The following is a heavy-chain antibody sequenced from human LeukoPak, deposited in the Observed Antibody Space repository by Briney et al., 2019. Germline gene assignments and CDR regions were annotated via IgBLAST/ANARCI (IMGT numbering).Heavy chain of an antibody. J-gene: IGHJ3*02. D-gene: IGHD4-17*01. V-gene: IGHV4-34*01. Sequence: SETLSLTCAVYGGSFSGYYWSWIRQPPGKGLEWIGEINHSGSTYYNPSLKSRVTISVDTSKNQFSLKLSSVTAADTAVYYCAGARDYGDYEGAFDIWGQGTMVTVSS. CDR3: AGARDYGDYEGAFDI. CDR2: INHSGST. CDR1: GGSFSGYY.